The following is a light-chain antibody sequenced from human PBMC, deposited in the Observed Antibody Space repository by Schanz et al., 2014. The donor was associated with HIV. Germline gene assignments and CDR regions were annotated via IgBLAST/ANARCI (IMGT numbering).Light chain of an antibody. CDR3: SSYTITHTLV. CDR2: GNS. Sequence: QSVLTQPPSVSGAPGQRVTISCTGSSSNIGAGYDVHWYQQLPGTAPKLLIYGNSNRPSGVPDRFSGSKSGTSASLAITGLQAEDEADYYCSSYTITHTLVFGGGTKLTVL. CDR1: SSNIGAGYD. J-gene: IGLJ2*01. V-gene: IGLV1-40*01.